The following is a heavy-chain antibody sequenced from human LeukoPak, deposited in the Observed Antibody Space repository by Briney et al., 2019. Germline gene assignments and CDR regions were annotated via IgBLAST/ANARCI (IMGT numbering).Heavy chain of an antibody. D-gene: IGHD2-15*01. V-gene: IGHV1-18*01. CDR1: GYTFTNYG. CDR2: ISAYNGNT. J-gene: IGHJ5*02. CDR3: ARAVTCSGGNCYSYWFDP. Sequence: GASVKVSCKASGYTFTNYGLSWVRQAPGQGLEWMGWISAYNGNTYYAQKLQGRVTMTTDTSTSTAYMELRSLRSDDTAVYYCARAVTCSGGNCYSYWFDPWGQGTLVTVSS.